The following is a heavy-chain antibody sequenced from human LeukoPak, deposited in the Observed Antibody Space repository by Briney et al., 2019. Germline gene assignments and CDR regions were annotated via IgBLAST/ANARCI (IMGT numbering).Heavy chain of an antibody. CDR1: GGSFSGYY. D-gene: IGHD3-3*01. V-gene: IGHV4-34*01. J-gene: IGHJ5*02. CDR3: ARGPRYYDFWSGYYRFDP. CDR2: INHSGST. Sequence: SETLSLTCAVYGGSFSGYYWSWIRQPPGKGLEWIGEINHSGSTNYNPSLKSRVTISVDTSKNQFSLKLSSVTAADTAVYYCARGPRYYDFWSGYYRFDPWGQGTLATVSS.